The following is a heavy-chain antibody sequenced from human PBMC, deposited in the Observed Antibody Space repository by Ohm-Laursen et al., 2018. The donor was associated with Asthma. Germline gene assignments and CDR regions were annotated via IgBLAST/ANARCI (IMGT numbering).Heavy chain of an antibody. D-gene: IGHD4-17*01. J-gene: IGHJ4*02. V-gene: IGHV3-21*01. CDR2: ISSSSNYI. CDR3: ARTEDYGDYGRGFDY. CDR1: GFTFSSYS. Sequence: GSLRLSCAASGFTFSSYSMNWVRQAPGKGLEWVSSISSSSNYIYYADSVKGRFTISRDNAKNSLYLQMNSLRAEDTAVYYCARTEDYGDYGRGFDYWGQGTLVTVSS.